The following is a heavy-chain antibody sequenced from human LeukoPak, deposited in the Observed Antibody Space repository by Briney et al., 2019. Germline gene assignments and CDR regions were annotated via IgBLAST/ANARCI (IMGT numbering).Heavy chain of an antibody. V-gene: IGHV3-7*04. CDR2: IKQDGSEE. D-gene: IGHD6-13*01. J-gene: IGHJ5*02. Sequence: SWVRQAPGKGLEWVANIKQDGSEENYVVSVRGRFTISRDNAKKSLYLQMNSLRAEDTAVYYCARVIAFNWFDPWGQGTPVTVSS. CDR3: ARVIAFNWFDP.